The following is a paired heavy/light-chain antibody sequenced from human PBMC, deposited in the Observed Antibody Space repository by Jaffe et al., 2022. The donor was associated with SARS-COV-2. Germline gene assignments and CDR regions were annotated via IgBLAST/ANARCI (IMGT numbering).Heavy chain of an antibody. CDR3: ARDPKGREMMVIDY. CDR1: GFTFNTYG. CDR2: IWSDGRNE. Sequence: QVQLVESGGGVVQPGRSLRLSCAVSGFTFNTYGMHWVRQAPGKGLEWVAFIWSDGRNEYYADSVKGRFTISRDNSKNTLYLQMNSLRAEDTAVYYCARDPKGREMMVIDYWGQGTLVTVSS. J-gene: IGHJ4*02. D-gene: IGHD3-22*01. V-gene: IGHV3-33*01.
Light chain of an antibody. CDR3: MQALQTPIT. CDR2: LAS. Sequence: EIVMTQSPLSLPVTPGEPASISCRSSQSLLHTNGYNYLDWYLQKPGQSPELLIYLASNRASGVPDRFSGSGSGTDFTLKISRVEAEDVGVYYCMQALQTPITFGQGTRLEIK. V-gene: IGKV2-28*01. J-gene: IGKJ5*01. CDR1: QSLLHTNGYNY.